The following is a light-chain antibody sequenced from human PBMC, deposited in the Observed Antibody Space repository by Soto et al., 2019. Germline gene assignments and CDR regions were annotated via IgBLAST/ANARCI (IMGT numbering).Light chain of an antibody. CDR3: SSYTSSSPLV. CDR1: SSDVGGYNY. J-gene: IGLJ1*01. Sequence: QSAVTQPASVSGSPGQSITISCTGTSSDVGGYNYVSWYQQHPGKAPKLMIYEVSNRPSGVSNRFSGSKSGNTASLTISGLQAEDEADYYCSSYTSSSPLVFGTGTKVTVL. CDR2: EVS. V-gene: IGLV2-14*01.